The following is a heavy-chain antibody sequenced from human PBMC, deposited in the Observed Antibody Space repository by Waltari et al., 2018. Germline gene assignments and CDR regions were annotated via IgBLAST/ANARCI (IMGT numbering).Heavy chain of an antibody. CDR2: INHSGST. CDR1: GGSLSGYY. J-gene: IGHJ4*02. Sequence: QVQLQQWGAGLLKPSETLSLTCAVYGGSLSGYYWSWIRQPPGKGLEWIGEINHSGSTNYNPSLKSRVTISVDTSKNQFSLKLSSVTAADTAVYYCARGVYDYVWGSYRYTGYFDYWGQGTLVTVSS. V-gene: IGHV4-34*01. D-gene: IGHD3-16*02. CDR3: ARGVYDYVWGSYRYTGYFDY.